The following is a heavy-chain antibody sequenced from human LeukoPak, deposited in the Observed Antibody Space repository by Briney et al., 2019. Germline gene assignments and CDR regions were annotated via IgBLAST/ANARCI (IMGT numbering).Heavy chain of an antibody. J-gene: IGHJ5*02. D-gene: IGHD3-10*01. CDR3: ASTRTSQLLWFGEFGFDP. CDR2: IYYSGST. Sequence: PSETLSLTCTVSGGSISSSSYYWGWIRQPPGKGLEWIGSIYYSGSTYYNPSLKSRVTISVDTSKNQFSLKLSSVTAADTAVYYCASTRTSQLLWFGEFGFDPWGQGTLVTVSS. CDR1: GGSISSSSYY. V-gene: IGHV4-39*01.